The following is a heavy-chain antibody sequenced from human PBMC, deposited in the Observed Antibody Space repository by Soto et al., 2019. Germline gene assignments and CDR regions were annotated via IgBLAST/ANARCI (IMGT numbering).Heavy chain of an antibody. V-gene: IGHV3-23*01. D-gene: IGHD3-9*01. CDR2: ISGSGSST. Sequence: SLRLSCAVSGFSFSGYVVTWVRQAPGKGLEWVSAISGSGSSTYYADSVKGRFTISRDNSKNTVYLQMNSLSAGDTAVYYCAKTETFNGYYNAFDCWGLGTRVTVSS. J-gene: IGHJ4*02. CDR3: AKTETFNGYYNAFDC. CDR1: GFSFSGYV.